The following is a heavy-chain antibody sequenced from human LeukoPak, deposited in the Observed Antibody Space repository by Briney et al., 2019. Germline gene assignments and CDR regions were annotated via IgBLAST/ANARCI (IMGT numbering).Heavy chain of an antibody. D-gene: IGHD2-2*01. V-gene: IGHV3-23*01. CDR2: ISGSGGST. CDR3: AKCRSEVPAVINY. J-gene: IGHJ4*02. CDR1: GFTFSSYA. Sequence: GGSLRLSCAASGFTFSSYAMSWVRQAPVKGLEWVSAISGSGGSTYYADSVKGRFTISRDNSKNTLYLQMNSLRAEDTAVYYCAKCRSEVPAVINYWGQGTLVTVSS.